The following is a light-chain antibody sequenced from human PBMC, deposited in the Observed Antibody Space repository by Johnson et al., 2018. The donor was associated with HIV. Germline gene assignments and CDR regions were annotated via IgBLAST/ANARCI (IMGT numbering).Light chain of an antibody. CDR2: DNN. V-gene: IGLV1-51*01. J-gene: IGLJ1*01. CDR1: SSNIVNNY. CDR3: GTWDSSLTLYV. Sequence: QSVLTQPPSVSAAPGQKVTISCSGSSSNIVNNYVSWYQQLPGTAPKLLIYDNNKRPSGIPDRFSGSKSGPSATLGITGLPTGDEADYYCGTWDSSLTLYVFGTGTKVTVL.